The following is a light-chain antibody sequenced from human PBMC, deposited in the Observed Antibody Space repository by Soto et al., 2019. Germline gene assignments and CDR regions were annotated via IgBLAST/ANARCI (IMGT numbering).Light chain of an antibody. CDR1: QNISSW. CDR2: DAS. CDR3: QHYKAFSPWT. Sequence: VQVTQSPSALSASEGNRFTITCRFCQNISSWLSWYQQKAGKAPKSLIYDASSLESGVPSRMSGSGSGTEFTLTITNRQPDDSATYYCQHYKAFSPWTLGQGSKV. J-gene: IGKJ1*01. V-gene: IGKV1-5*01.